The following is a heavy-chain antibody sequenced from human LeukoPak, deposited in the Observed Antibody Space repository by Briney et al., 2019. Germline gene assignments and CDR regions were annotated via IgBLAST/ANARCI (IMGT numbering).Heavy chain of an antibody. V-gene: IGHV3-23*01. CDR2: ISGSGGST. D-gene: IGHD6-6*01. CDR3: AKGRARWGSSPPYYFDY. CDR1: GFTFSSYA. J-gene: IGHJ4*02. Sequence: PGGSLRLSCAASGFTFSSYAMSWVRQAPGKGLEGVSAISGSGGSTYYADSVKGRFTISRDNSKNTLYLQMNSLRAEDTAVYYCAKGRARWGSSPPYYFDYWGQGTLVTVSS.